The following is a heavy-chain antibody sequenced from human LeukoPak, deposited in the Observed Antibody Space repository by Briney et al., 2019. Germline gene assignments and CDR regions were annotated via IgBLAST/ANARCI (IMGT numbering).Heavy chain of an antibody. J-gene: IGHJ4*02. Sequence: GRSLRLSCAAAGFSFSSYAMHWVRQAPGKGLEWVAVISYDGSNKYYADSVKGRFTISRDNSKNMLYLQMNSLRAEDTAVYYCARDQGYCSGGSCYFFHFDYWGQGTLVTVSS. CDR3: ARDQGYCSGGSCYFFHFDY. V-gene: IGHV3-30*04. CDR1: GFSFSSYA. D-gene: IGHD2-15*01. CDR2: ISYDGSNK.